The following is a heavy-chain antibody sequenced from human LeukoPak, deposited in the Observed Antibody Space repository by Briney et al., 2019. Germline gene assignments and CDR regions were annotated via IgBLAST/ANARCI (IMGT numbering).Heavy chain of an antibody. CDR2: INHSGST. V-gene: IGHV4-34*01. CDR1: GGSFSGYY. J-gene: IGHJ4*02. CDR3: AWMNYYDSSGYTDY. Sequence: SETLSLTCAVYGGSFSGYYWGWIRQPPGKGLEWIGEINHSGSTNYNPSLKSRVTISVDTSKNQFSLKLSSVTAADTAVYYCAWMNYYDSSGYTDYWGQGTLVTVSS. D-gene: IGHD3-22*01.